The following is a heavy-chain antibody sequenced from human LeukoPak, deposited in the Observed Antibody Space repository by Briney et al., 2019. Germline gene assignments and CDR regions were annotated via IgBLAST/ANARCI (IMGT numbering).Heavy chain of an antibody. Sequence: GGSLRLSCAASGFTFSSYAMSWVRQAPGRGLEWVSAISASGGSTYYADSVKGRFTISRDNSKNTLYLQMNSLRVEDTAVYYCAKYSSSSNYYYGMDVWGQGTTVTVSS. CDR3: AKYSSSSNYYYGMDV. J-gene: IGHJ6*02. CDR1: GFTFSSYA. V-gene: IGHV3-23*01. CDR2: ISASGGST. D-gene: IGHD6-6*01.